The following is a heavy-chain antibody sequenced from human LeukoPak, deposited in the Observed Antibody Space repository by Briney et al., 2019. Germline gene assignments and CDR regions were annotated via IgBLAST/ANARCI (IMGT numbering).Heavy chain of an antibody. CDR1: GYTFTSYD. V-gene: IGHV1-8*01. CDR3: ARRETGDELDY. CDR2: MNPNSGKT. J-gene: IGHJ4*02. D-gene: IGHD7-27*01. Sequence: ASVKVSCKASGYTFTSYDINWVRQATGQGLEWMGWMNPNSGKTGYAQKFQGRVNMTRNTSISTAYMELSSLRSEDTAVYYCARRETGDELDYWGQGTLVTVSS.